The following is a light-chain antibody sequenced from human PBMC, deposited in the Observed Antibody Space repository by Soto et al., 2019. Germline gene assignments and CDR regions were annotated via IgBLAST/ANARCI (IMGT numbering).Light chain of an antibody. V-gene: IGKV1-39*01. CDR1: QSISSY. CDR2: AAS. CDR3: QQSYSTPYP. J-gene: IGKJ2*01. Sequence: DLEMTQSPSSLSASVGDRVTITCRASQSISSYLTWYQQKPGKAPTLLIYAASSLQSGVQSRFSGSGSGTDFTLTILSLQHADLATYYCQQSYSTPYPFGQGTKLEIK.